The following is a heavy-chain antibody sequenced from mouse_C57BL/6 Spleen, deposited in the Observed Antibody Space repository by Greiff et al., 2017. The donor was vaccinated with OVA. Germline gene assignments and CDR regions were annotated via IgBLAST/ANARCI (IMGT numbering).Heavy chain of an antibody. V-gene: IGHV1-55*01. Sequence: QVQLQQPGAELVKPGASVKMSCKASGYTFTSYWITWVKQRPGQGLEWIGDIYPGSGGTNYNEKFKSKATLTVDTSSSTAYLQLSSLTSEDSAFYYCARGTTPWYFDVWGTGTTVTVSS. D-gene: IGHD2-12*01. CDR3: ARGTTPWYFDV. CDR2: IYPGSGGT. J-gene: IGHJ1*03. CDR1: GYTFTSYW.